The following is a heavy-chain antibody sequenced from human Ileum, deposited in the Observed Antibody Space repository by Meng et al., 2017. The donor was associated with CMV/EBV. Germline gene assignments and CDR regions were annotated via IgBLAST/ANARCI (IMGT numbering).Heavy chain of an antibody. CDR1: GFSFSDYG. J-gene: IGHJ4*02. Sequence: GESLKISCTISGFSFSDYGMNWVRQAPGKGLEWVSFISSSGGTRYYADSVKGRFTVSRDNAKNSLDLQMNSLRAEDTAVYYCTRDLGWAYSSGWSDYWGQGTLVTVSS. CDR2: ISSSGGTR. D-gene: IGHD6-19*01. V-gene: IGHV3-48*03. CDR3: TRDLGWAYSSGWSDY.